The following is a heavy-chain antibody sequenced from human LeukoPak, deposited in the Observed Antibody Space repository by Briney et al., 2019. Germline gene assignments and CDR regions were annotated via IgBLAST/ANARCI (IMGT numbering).Heavy chain of an antibody. V-gene: IGHV4-30-4*01. Sequence: PSETLSLTCTVSGGSISSGDYYWSWIRQPPGKGLEWIGYIYYSGSTYYNPSLKSRVTISVDTSKNQFSLKLSSVTAADTAVYYCARDRLDYGDYVDYWGQGTLVTVSS. D-gene: IGHD4-17*01. CDR3: ARDRLDYGDYVDY. CDR1: GGSISSGDYY. J-gene: IGHJ4*02. CDR2: IYYSGST.